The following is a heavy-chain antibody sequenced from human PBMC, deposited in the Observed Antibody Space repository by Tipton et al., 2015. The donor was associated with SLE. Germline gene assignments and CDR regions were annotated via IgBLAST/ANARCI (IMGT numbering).Heavy chain of an antibody. V-gene: IGHV4-34*01. CDR1: GGSFSGYY. CDR2: INHSGST. Sequence: TLSLTCAVYGGSFSGYYWGWIRQPPGKGLEWIGEINHSGSTNYNPSLKSRVTISVDTSKNQFSLKLSSVTAADTAVYYCARHSSSWYLDSWGQGTLVTVSS. CDR3: ARHSSSWYLDS. D-gene: IGHD6-13*01. J-gene: IGHJ4*02.